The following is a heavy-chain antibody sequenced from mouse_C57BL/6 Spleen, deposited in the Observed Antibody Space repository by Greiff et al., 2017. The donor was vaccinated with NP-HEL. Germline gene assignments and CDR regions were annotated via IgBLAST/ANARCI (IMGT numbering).Heavy chain of an antibody. V-gene: IGHV5-16*01. CDR2: INYDGSST. CDR3: ARYDYDLYAMDY. Sequence: EVQRVESEGGLVQPGSSMKLSCTASGFTFSDYYMAWVRQVPEKGLEWVANINYDGSSTYYLDSLKSRFIISRDNAKNILYLQMSSLKSEDTATYYCARYDYDLYAMDYWGQGTSVTVSS. D-gene: IGHD2-4*01. CDR1: GFTFSDYY. J-gene: IGHJ4*01.